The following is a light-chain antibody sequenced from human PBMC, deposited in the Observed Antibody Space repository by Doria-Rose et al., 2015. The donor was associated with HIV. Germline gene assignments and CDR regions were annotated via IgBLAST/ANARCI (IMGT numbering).Light chain of an antibody. V-gene: IGKV3-20*01. J-gene: IGKJ1*01. CDR2: DGS. CDR3: HQYGTSWT. Sequence: TQSPGTLSLSPGERATLSCRASQSFSSTYLAWYVLKPGQAPSLLIYDGSTRATGIPDVFSASGSGTDFTLTINRLEPEDFALYYCHQYGTSWTFGQGTKVEI. CDR1: QSFSSTY.